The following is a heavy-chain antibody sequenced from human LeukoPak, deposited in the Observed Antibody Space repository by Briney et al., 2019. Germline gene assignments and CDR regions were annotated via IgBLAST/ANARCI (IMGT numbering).Heavy chain of an antibody. V-gene: IGHV1-2*02. CDR1: GYTFTGYY. CDR2: INPNSGGT. J-gene: IGHJ4*02. CDR3: ARLELLGYCSSTSCYELDY. D-gene: IGHD2-2*01. Sequence: GASVKVSCKASGYTFTGYYMHWVRQAPAQGFEWMGWINPNSGGTNYAQKFQGRVTMTRDTSISTAYMELSRLRSDDTAVYYCARLELLGYCSSTSCYELDYWGQGTLVTISS.